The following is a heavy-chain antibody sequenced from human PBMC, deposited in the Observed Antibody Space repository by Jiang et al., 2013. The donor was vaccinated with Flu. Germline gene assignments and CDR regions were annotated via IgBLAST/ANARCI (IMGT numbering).Heavy chain of an antibody. J-gene: IGHJ3*02. CDR1: GFSLNTRGVG. D-gene: IGHD3-22*01. CDR2: IYWDDDK. CDR3: AHRRGYYDSSGYLYDAFDI. Sequence: KPTQTLTLTCNFSGFSLNTRGVGVGWIRQPPGKALEWLALIYWDDDKRYSPSLKSRLTITKDTSKNQVVLTMTNMGPLDTATYYCAHRRGYYDSSGYLYDAFDIWGQGTMVTVSS. V-gene: IGHV2-5*02.